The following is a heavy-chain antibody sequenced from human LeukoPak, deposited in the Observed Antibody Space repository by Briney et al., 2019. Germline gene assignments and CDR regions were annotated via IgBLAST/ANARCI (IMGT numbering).Heavy chain of an antibody. D-gene: IGHD4-17*01. CDR3: ARAAVTTTWASVAYYYGMDV. CDR1: GYTFTSYY. V-gene: IGHV1-46*01. J-gene: IGHJ6*02. CDR2: INPSGGST. Sequence: GASVKVSCKASGYTFTSYYMHWVRQAPGQGLEWIGIINPSGGSTSYAQKFQGRVTMTRDTSTSTVYMELSSLRSEDTAAYYCARAAVTTTWASVAYYYGMDVWGQGTTVTVSS.